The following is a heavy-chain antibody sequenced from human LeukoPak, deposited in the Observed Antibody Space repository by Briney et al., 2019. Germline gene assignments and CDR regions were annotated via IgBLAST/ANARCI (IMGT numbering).Heavy chain of an antibody. Sequence: ASVKVSCKASGYTFTSYGISWVRQAPGQGLEWMGWISAYNGNTNYAQKLQGRVTMTTDTSTSTAYMELRSLRSDDTAVYYCARVVLWFGELLYYYFDYWGQGTLVTVSS. CDR3: ARVVLWFGELLYYYFDY. J-gene: IGHJ4*02. D-gene: IGHD3-10*01. V-gene: IGHV1-18*01. CDR1: GYTFTSYG. CDR2: ISAYNGNT.